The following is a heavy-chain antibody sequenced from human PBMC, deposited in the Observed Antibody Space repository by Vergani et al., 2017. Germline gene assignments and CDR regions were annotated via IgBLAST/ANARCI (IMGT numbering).Heavy chain of an antibody. CDR1: GGSISSGDHC. V-gene: IGHV4-31*11. CDR2: IFYSWTT. CDR3: ARVDTQVPATSHFYYMDV. D-gene: IGHD6-25*01. J-gene: IGHJ6*03. Sequence: QVQPQESGPGVVKPSQTLSLTCAVSGGSISSGDHCWTWIRQRPGKGLEWIGYIFYSWTTYDNPSLRSRLTIPVDTSQNQFSLKLRSVTAADTAVYYCARVDTQVPATSHFYYMDVWGKGATVVVSS.